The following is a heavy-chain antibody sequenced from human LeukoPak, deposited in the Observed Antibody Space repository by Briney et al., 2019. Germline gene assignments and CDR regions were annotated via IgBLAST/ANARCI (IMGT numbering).Heavy chain of an antibody. CDR2: ISYDGNTK. Sequence: PGGSLRLSCAASGLTFSRYGMHWVRQAPGKGLEWVAIISYDGNTKYHADPVKGRFTISRDNYKNTLYLQMNSLRAEDTAVYYCAKDPRSSSGWLPFDYWGQGTLVTVSS. CDR3: AKDPRSSSGWLPFDY. V-gene: IGHV3-30*18. J-gene: IGHJ4*02. D-gene: IGHD6-19*01. CDR1: GLTFSRYG.